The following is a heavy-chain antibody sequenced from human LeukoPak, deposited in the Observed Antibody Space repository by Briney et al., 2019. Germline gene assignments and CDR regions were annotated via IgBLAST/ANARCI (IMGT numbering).Heavy chain of an antibody. CDR2: ISGSGGST. CDR1: GFTFSSYA. D-gene: IGHD2-21*02. CDR3: AKEQRVVVTAIFDY. J-gene: IGHJ4*02. Sequence: QPGGSLRLSCAASGFTFSSYAMRWVRHASGKGLEWVSAISGSGGSTYYADSVKGRFTISRDNSKNTLYLQMNSLRAEDTAVYYCAKEQRVVVTAIFDYWGQGTLVTVSS. V-gene: IGHV3-23*01.